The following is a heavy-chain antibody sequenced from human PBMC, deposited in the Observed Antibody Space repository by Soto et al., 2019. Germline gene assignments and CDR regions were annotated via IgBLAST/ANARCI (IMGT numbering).Heavy chain of an antibody. J-gene: IGHJ6*02. Sequence: QVQLVESGGGVVQPGRSLRLSCAASGFTFSSYGMHWVRQAPGKGLEWVAVIWYDGSNKYYADSVKGRFTISRDNSKNTLYVQMNTLRAEDTAVYYCARGWIKLWLYNYGMAVWGQGTTLTVSS. CDR2: IWYDGSNK. V-gene: IGHV3-33*01. CDR3: ARGWIKLWLYNYGMAV. D-gene: IGHD5-18*01. CDR1: GFTFSSYG.